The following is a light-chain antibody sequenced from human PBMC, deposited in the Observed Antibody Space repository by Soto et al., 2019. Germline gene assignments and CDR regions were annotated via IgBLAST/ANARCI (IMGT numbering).Light chain of an antibody. CDR2: DVS. CDR1: SSDVGGYNY. J-gene: IGLJ2*01. V-gene: IGLV2-14*01. Sequence: QSALTQPASVSGSPGQSITISCTGTSSDVGGYNYVSWYQQHPGKAPKLMIYDVSNRPSGVSNRFSGAKSGNTASLTISGLQAEDEADYYCSSYTSSSTDVVFGGGTQLPV. CDR3: SSYTSSSTDVV.